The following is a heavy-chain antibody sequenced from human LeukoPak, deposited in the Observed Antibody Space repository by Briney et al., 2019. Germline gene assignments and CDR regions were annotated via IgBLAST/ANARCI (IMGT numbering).Heavy chain of an antibody. J-gene: IGHJ4*02. CDR1: GFTFSSYA. D-gene: IGHD3-22*01. Sequence: GGSLRLSCAASGFTFSSYAMSWVRQAPGKGLEWVSAISGSGGSTYYADSVKGRFTISRDNSKNTPYLQMNSLRAEDTAVYYCAKEGVTYYYDSSGYYHSTEFFDYWGQGTLVTVSS. CDR3: AKEGVTYYYDSSGYYHSTEFFDY. CDR2: ISGSGGST. V-gene: IGHV3-23*01.